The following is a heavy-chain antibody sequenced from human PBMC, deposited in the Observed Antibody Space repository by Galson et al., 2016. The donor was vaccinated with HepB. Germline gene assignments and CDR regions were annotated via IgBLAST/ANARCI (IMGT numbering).Heavy chain of an antibody. CDR2: IYDSATS. V-gene: IGHV4-39*01. Sequence: SETLSLTCTVSGYNSGNTYFWGWIRQPPGKGLEWIASIYDSATSHHNPSLKSRITISIDTTKNQFSLKLSSVTAADTAVYYCASKVGASKVDGFEYWGQGTLVTVSA. CDR1: GYNSGNTYF. J-gene: IGHJ4*02. CDR3: ASKVGASKVDGFEY. D-gene: IGHD1-26*01.